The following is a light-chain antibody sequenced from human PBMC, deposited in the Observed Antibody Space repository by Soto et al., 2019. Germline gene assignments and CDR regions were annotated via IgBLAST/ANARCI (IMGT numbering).Light chain of an antibody. CDR3: LSFDSSLSVV. CDR2: GNT. Sequence: SVLTQPPSVSGAPGQRVTISCTGSSSNIGAGYDVHWYQQLPGRAPKLLIYGNTNRPSGVPDRCSGSKSGTSASLAITGLQAEDEADYYCLSFDSSLSVVFGGGTKLTVL. V-gene: IGLV1-40*01. J-gene: IGLJ2*01. CDR1: SSNIGAGYD.